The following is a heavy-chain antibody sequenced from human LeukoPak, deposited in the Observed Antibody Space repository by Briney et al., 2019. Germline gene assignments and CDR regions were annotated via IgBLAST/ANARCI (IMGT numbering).Heavy chain of an antibody. Sequence: GGSLRLSCAAPGFTFGDYYMSWIRQAPGKGLEWVSYISSGHSTIYYADSVKGRFTISRDNAKNSLYLQMNSLRAEDTAVYYCARVDSSWITDYWGQGTLVTVSS. CDR1: GFTFGDYY. CDR2: ISSGHSTI. V-gene: IGHV3-11*01. J-gene: IGHJ4*02. CDR3: ARVDSSWITDY. D-gene: IGHD6-13*01.